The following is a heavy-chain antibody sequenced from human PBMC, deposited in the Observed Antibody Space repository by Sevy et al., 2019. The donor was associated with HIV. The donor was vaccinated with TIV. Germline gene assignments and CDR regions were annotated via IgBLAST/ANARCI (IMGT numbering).Heavy chain of an antibody. CDR3: AKRGGQYDLGMDV. Sequence: GSLRLSCAASGFTFSSYEMNWVRQAPGKGLEWVSYISSSGSTIYYADSVRGRFTISRDNAKKSLYLQMNSLRAEDTAVYYCAKRGGQYDLGMDVWGQGTTVTVSS. V-gene: IGHV3-48*03. CDR2: ISSSGSTI. CDR1: GFTFSSYE. D-gene: IGHD3-3*01. J-gene: IGHJ6*02.